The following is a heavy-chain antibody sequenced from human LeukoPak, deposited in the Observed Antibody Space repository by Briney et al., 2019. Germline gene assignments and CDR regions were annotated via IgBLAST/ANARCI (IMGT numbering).Heavy chain of an antibody. V-gene: IGHV6-1*01. Sequence: SQTLSLTCAISGDSVSSNSAAWTWTRHSPSRGLEWLGRTYYKSKWYNDYAVSVKSRMTIHPDTSKNQFSLQLNSVTPEDTAVYYCARGSSSWSFDYWGQGTLVTVSS. CDR1: GDSVSSNSAA. CDR2: TYYKSKWYN. CDR3: ARGSSSWSFDY. J-gene: IGHJ4*02. D-gene: IGHD6-13*01.